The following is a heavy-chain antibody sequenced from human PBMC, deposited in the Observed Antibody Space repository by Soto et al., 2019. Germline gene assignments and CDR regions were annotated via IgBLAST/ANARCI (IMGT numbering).Heavy chain of an antibody. V-gene: IGHV3-53*02. CDR3: ARVEPTSWYFDL. CDR1: GFTVSGIY. CDR2: VYSGDST. Sequence: EVQLVETGGGLIQPGGSLRLSCAVSGFTVSGIYLSWVRQAPGMGLEWVSIVYSGDSTFYAESVRGRFTISRDSFRNTVHLQMSSLRREDTAVYYCARVEPTSWYFDLWGRGTPVTVSS. J-gene: IGHJ2*01. D-gene: IGHD1-26*01.